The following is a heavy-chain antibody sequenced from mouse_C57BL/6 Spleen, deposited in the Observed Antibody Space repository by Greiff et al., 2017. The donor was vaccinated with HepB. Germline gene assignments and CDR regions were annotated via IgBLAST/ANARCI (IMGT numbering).Heavy chain of an antibody. CDR3: ARGDDGYYQNFDY. D-gene: IGHD2-3*01. V-gene: IGHV5-4*01. CDR1: GFTFSSYA. J-gene: IGHJ2*01. CDR2: ISDGGSYT. Sequence: EVQLVESGGGLVKPGGSLKLSCAASGFTFSSYAMSWVRQTPEKRLEWVATISDGGSYTYYPDNVKGRFTISRDNAKNNLYLQMSHLKSEDTAMYYCARGDDGYYQNFDYWGQGTTLTVSS.